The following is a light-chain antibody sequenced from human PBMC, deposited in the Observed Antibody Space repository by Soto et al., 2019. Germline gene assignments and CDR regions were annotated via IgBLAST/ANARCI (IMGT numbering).Light chain of an antibody. CDR3: QDYNRGPAGA. Sequence: ELVLTQSPATLSVSPGEGVTLSCRARQSVNNNLAWYQQKPGQAPSLLIHGASSRAAGVPARFSGSGSGTGFNHTFSSLQSEDPAVYYYQDYNRGPAGACGQGTKVHIK. J-gene: IGKJ1*01. V-gene: IGKV3-15*01. CDR2: GAS. CDR1: QSVNNN.